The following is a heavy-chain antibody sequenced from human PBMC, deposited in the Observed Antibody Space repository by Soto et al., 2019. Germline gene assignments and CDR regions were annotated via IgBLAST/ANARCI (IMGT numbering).Heavy chain of an antibody. J-gene: IGHJ4*02. CDR2: ISAHNGNT. Sequence: QVHLVQSGAEVKKPGASVKVSCKASGYTFTSYGITWVRQAPGQGHEWMGWISAHNGNTDYAQNLQGRVIVNRSNSPSTAYMELRSLISADTAVYFCARGRYGDYWGQGALVTVSS. V-gene: IGHV1-18*01. D-gene: IGHD1-1*01. CDR3: ARGRYGDY. CDR1: GYTFTSYG.